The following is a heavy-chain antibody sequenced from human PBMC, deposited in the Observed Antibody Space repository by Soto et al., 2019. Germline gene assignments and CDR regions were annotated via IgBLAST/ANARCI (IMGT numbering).Heavy chain of an antibody. CDR1: GGSFSGYY. V-gene: IGHV4-34*01. Sequence: QVQLQQWGAGLLKPSETLSLTCAVYGGSFSGYYWSWIRQPPGKGLEWIGEINHSGSTNYNPSLKSRVTISVDTSKTQFSLKLSPVTAADTAVYYCASPGIAVAGFDYWGQGTLVTVSS. J-gene: IGHJ4*02. D-gene: IGHD6-19*01. CDR3: ASPGIAVAGFDY. CDR2: INHSGST.